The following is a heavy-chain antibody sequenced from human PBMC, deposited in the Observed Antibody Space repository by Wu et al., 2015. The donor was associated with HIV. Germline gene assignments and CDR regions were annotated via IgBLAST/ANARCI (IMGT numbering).Heavy chain of an antibody. Sequence: QVQLVQSGAEVKKPGASVKVSCMASGYIFTGYYLHWVRQAPGQGLEWMGWINPNSGGTNYAQKFQGRVTMTRDTSISTAYMELSRLRSDDTAVYYCARVRHGAVDILTGPFDYWGQGTLVTVSS. CDR2: INPNSGGT. CDR1: GYIFTGYY. CDR3: ARVRHGAVDILTGPFDY. D-gene: IGHD3-9*01. V-gene: IGHV1-2*02. J-gene: IGHJ4*02.